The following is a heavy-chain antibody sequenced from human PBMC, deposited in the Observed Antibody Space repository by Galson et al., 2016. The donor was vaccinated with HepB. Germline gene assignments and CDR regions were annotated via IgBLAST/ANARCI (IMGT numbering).Heavy chain of an antibody. V-gene: IGHV3-48*02. J-gene: IGHJ5*01. CDR2: INTDSSTI. CDR1: GSMFGTYS. Sequence: SLRLSCAVSGSMFGTYSMNWVRQAPGKGLEWIAYINTDSSTIHYADSVEGRFTISRDNAKNSVSLQMNSLRDEDTAVYMCAPDPGRSDWFDSWGQGSLVTVSS. CDR3: APDPGRSDWFDS.